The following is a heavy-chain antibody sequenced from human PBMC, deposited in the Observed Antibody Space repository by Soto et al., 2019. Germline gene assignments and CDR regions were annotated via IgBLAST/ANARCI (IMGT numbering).Heavy chain of an antibody. J-gene: IGHJ6*02. V-gene: IGHV3-30*18. CDR1: GFTFSSYG. D-gene: IGHD6-13*01. Sequence: VQLVESGGGVVQPGRSLRLSCAASGFTFSSYGMHWVRQAPGKGLEWVAVISYDGSNKYYADSVKGRFTISRDNSKNTLYLQMNSLRAEDTAVYYCAKDRAAAGSPSYYGMDVWGQGTTVTVSS. CDR2: ISYDGSNK. CDR3: AKDRAAAGSPSYYGMDV.